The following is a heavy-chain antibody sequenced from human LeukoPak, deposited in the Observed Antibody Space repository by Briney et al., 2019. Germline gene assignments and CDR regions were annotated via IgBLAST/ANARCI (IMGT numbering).Heavy chain of an antibody. V-gene: IGHV4-39*01. D-gene: IGHD5-12*01. CDR1: GGSISSSTYY. CDR3: ARKAVASGLDY. Sequence: PSETLSLTCTVSGGSISSSTYYWGWIRQPPGKGLEWIGSFFYSGSTYYNPPLKSRLTMSVDTSNNQFSLKLMSVTAADTAVYYCARKAVASGLDYWGQGTLVTVSS. CDR2: FFYSGST. J-gene: IGHJ4*02.